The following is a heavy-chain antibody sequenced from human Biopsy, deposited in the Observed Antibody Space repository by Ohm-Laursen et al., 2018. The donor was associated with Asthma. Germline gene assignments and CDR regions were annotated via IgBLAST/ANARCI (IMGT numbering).Heavy chain of an antibody. CDR2: IYYSGST. CDR1: YGSITSGGYY. Sequence: SQTLSLTCPVSYGSITSGGYYWTWIRQHPGKGLEWIGFIYYSGSTNYNPSLKSRVSISIDTSKNQFSLKLSSVTAADTAVYYCARAQDYYDSRGYYRSFDYWGQGTLVTVSS. CDR3: ARAQDYYDSRGYYRSFDY. D-gene: IGHD3-22*01. V-gene: IGHV4-31*02. J-gene: IGHJ4*02.